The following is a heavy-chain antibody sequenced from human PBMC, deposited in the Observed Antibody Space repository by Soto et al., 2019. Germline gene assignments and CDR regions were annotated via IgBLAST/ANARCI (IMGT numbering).Heavy chain of an antibody. D-gene: IGHD6-19*01. J-gene: IGHJ4*02. Sequence: SETLSLTCTVSGGTISSYYWSWIRQPPGKGLEWIGYIYYSGSTNYSPSLKSRVTISVDTSKNQFSLKLSSVTAADTAVYYCAGGPRSGRRDYFDYWGQGTLVTVSS. CDR1: GGTISSYY. V-gene: IGHV4-59*01. CDR3: AGGPRSGRRDYFDY. CDR2: IYYSGST.